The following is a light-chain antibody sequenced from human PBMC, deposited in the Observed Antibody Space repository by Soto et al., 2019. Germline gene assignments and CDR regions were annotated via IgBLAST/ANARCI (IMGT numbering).Light chain of an antibody. Sequence: QSALTQPPSASGSPGQSVTLSCTGTSSAVGGYNYVSWYQQPPGQAPKLLIYEVSKRPSGVPDRYSGSKSGNTASLTVSGLQAEDEAEDYCSSYAGSNNFVFGTGTKLTVL. V-gene: IGLV2-8*01. J-gene: IGLJ1*01. CDR2: EVS. CDR3: SSYAGSNNFV. CDR1: SSAVGGYNY.